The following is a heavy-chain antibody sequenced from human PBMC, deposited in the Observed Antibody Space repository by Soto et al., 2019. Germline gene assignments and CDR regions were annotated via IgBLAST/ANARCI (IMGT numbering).Heavy chain of an antibody. Sequence: QVQLVESGGAVVQPGRSLRLSCAASGFTFSMSAMHWVRQAPGKGLEWEAIISYDGINKYYADSVKGRFTISRDNSRNALYLQMNSLRPEDTAVYYCARDPASSGWSNRFDYWGQGTLVTVSS. CDR1: GFTFSMSA. V-gene: IGHV3-30-3*01. J-gene: IGHJ4*02. CDR2: ISYDGINK. CDR3: ARDPASSGWSNRFDY. D-gene: IGHD6-19*01.